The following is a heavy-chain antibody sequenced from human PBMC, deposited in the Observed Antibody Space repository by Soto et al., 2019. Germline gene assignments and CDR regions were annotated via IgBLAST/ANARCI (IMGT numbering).Heavy chain of an antibody. CDR1: GGSIISYY. D-gene: IGHD1-7*01. J-gene: IGHJ4*02. CDR3: ARDKTTGLFDY. CDR2: INHSGST. Sequence: SETLSLTCTVSGGSIISYYWSWIRQPPGTGLEWIGEINHSGSTNYNPSLKSRVTISVDTSKNQFSLKLTSVTAADTAVYYCARDKTTGLFDYWGQGTLVTVSS. V-gene: IGHV4-34*01.